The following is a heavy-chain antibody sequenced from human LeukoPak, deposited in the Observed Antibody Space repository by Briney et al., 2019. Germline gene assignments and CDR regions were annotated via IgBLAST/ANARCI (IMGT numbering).Heavy chain of an antibody. Sequence: GGSLRLSCAASGFTFSSYSMNWVRQAPGKGLEWVSSISSSSSYIYYADSVKGRFTISRDNAKHSLYLQMKRLRAEDTAVYYCARDEGDSGSSRGDYYYYMDVWGKGTTVTVSS. CDR1: GFTFSSYS. CDR3: ARDEGDSGSSRGDYYYYMDV. V-gene: IGHV3-21*01. J-gene: IGHJ6*03. D-gene: IGHD6-6*01. CDR2: ISSSSSYI.